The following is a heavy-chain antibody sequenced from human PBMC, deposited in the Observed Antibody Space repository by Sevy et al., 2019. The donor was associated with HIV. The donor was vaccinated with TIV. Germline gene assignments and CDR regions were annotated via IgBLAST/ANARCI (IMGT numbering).Heavy chain of an antibody. CDR2: ISYDGSNK. V-gene: IGHV3-30-3*01. D-gene: IGHD6-13*01. Sequence: GGSLRLSCAASGFTFSSYAMHWVRQAPGKGLEWVAVISYDGSNKYYADSVKGRFTISRDNSKNRLYLQMNSLRAEDTAVYYCARDNPGIAAAGTEFGYFDYWGQGTLVTVSS. CDR3: ARDNPGIAAAGTEFGYFDY. J-gene: IGHJ4*02. CDR1: GFTFSSYA.